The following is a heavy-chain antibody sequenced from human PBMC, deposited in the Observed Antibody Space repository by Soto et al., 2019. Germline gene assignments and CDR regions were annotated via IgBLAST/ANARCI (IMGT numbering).Heavy chain of an antibody. CDR2: ITATGGGL. D-gene: IGHD6-6*01. CDR3: ATSESSVEFFQH. CDR1: ELTFSSYA. J-gene: IGHJ1*01. V-gene: IGHV3-23*01. Sequence: EVQLLESGGGLVQPGGSLRLSCADSELTFSSYAMSWVRHAPGKGLEWVSAITATGGGLYYADSVKGRFTISRDNSRETLYLQMNSLRAEDPAVYYCATSESSVEFFQHWGQGTLVTVSS.